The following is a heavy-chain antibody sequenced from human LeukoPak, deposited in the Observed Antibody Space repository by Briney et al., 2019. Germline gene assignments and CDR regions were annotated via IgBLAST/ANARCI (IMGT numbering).Heavy chain of an antibody. Sequence: ASVKVSCKASGYTFTSYYMHWVRQAPGQGLEWMGIINPSGGSTSYAQKFQGRVTMTRDMSTSTVYMELSSLRYEDTAVYYCARDLSGYYDSSGRNNWFDPWGQGTLVTVSS. D-gene: IGHD3-22*01. V-gene: IGHV1-46*01. CDR1: GYTFTSYY. CDR3: ARDLSGYYDSSGRNNWFDP. J-gene: IGHJ5*02. CDR2: INPSGGST.